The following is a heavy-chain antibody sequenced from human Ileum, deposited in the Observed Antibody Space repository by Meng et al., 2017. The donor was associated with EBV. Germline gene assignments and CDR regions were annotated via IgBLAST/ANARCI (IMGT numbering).Heavy chain of an antibody. D-gene: IGHD1-1*01. J-gene: IGHJ4*02. CDR2: IYWDDDK. CDR1: GSALPGRPGG. Sequence: LKAAAQPPGDPPQSTPRTCTLSGSALPGRPGGVGWIRQTPGAALEWLALIYWDDDKRYSPSLRSRLNVNKDTSKNQVVLTMTNMDPMDTATYYCAHRRDYNGAWNEGCFDYWGQGILVTVSS. V-gene: IGHV2-5*02. CDR3: AHRRDYNGAWNEGCFDY.